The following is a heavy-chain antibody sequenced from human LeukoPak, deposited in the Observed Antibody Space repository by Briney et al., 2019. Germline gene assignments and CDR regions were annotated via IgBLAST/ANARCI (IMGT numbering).Heavy chain of an antibody. V-gene: IGHV4-39*01. Sequence: PSETLSLTCTVSGGSITSNNYYWGWIRQPPRKGLEWIGTIHYSGSTYYNPSLKSRVTISVDTSKNQFSLNLSSVTAADTAVYYCARRSLSGWYHDYWGQGTLVTV. CDR2: IHYSGST. J-gene: IGHJ4*02. CDR3: ARRSLSGWYHDY. D-gene: IGHD6-19*01. CDR1: GGSITSNNYY.